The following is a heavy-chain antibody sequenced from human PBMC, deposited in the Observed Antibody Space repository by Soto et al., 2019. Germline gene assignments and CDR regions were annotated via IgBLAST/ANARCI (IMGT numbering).Heavy chain of an antibody. D-gene: IGHD2-2*01. J-gene: IGHJ4*02. CDR1: GDTISTGGYT. CDR3: ARGGGSPYHDHEFDY. CDR2: TYHSGNP. V-gene: IGHV4-30-2*01. Sequence: PSETLSLTCDVSGDTISTGGYTWAWIRQPPGKALEWIGHTYHSGNPYYNPSLKSRVTISVDTSKNQFSLKLTSVTTADTAVYYCARGGGSPYHDHEFDYWGQGILVTVSS.